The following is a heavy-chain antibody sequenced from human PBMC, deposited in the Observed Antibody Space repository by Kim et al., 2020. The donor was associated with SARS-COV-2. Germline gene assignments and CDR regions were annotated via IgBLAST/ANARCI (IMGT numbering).Heavy chain of an antibody. Sequence: GGSLRLSCAASGFTVSSNYMSWVRQAPGKGLEWVSVIYSGGSTDYADSVKGRFTISRYNSKNTLYLQMNSLRAEDTAVYYCARVADSGSYSIDYWGQGT. CDR2: IYSGGST. V-gene: IGHV3-53*01. D-gene: IGHD3-10*01. CDR1: GFTVSSNY. J-gene: IGHJ4*02. CDR3: ARVADSGSYSIDY.